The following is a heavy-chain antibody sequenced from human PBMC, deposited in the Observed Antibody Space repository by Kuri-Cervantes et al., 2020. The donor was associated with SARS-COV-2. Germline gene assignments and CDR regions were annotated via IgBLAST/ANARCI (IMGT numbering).Heavy chain of an antibody. CDR2: INHSGST. CDR3: ASLSRGSGWSGFAFDI. J-gene: IGHJ3*02. Sequence: GSLRLSCAVYGGSFSGYYWSWIRQPPGKGLEWIGEINHSGSTKYNPSLKSRVTISVDTSKNQFSLKLSSVTAADTAVYYCASLSRGSGWSGFAFDIWGQGTMVTVSS. V-gene: IGHV4-34*01. CDR1: GGSFSGYY. D-gene: IGHD6-19*01.